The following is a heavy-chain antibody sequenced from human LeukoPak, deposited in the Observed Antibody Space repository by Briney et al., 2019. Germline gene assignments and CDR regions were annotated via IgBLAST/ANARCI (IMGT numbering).Heavy chain of an antibody. CDR2: ISAYNGNT. Sequence: SVKVSCKSSGYTFTSYGFTWVRQPPGQGLEWMGWISAYNGNTNYVQKLQGRVTMSTDTSTSTVYMELRSLRSDDTAVYYCARGGLTESVDYWGQGTLATVSS. CDR1: GYTFTSYG. V-gene: IGHV1-18*01. D-gene: IGHD3-10*01. J-gene: IGHJ4*02. CDR3: ARGGLTESVDY.